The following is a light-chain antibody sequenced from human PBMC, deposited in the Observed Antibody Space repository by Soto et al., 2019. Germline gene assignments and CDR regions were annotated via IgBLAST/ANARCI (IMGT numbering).Light chain of an antibody. Sequence: QSALTQPASVSGSPGQSITISCTGTSSDVGGYNYVSWYQQHPGKAPKLIIYELSNRPSGVSNRFSGSKSGNTASLTISGLQDEDEADYYCISSTTTNARVFGGGTKVTVL. CDR1: SSDVGGYNY. V-gene: IGLV2-14*03. CDR2: ELS. CDR3: ISSTTTNARV. J-gene: IGLJ3*02.